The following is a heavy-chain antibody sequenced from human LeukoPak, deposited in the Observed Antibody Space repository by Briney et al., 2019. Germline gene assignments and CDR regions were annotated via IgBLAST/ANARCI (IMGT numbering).Heavy chain of an antibody. CDR1: GGSISSSSYY. Sequence: PSETLSLTCTVSGGSISSSSYYWGWIRQPPGKGLEWIGSIYYSGSTYYNPSLKSRVTISVDTSKNQFSLKLSSVTAADTAVYYCARVRGPDYYDSSGYYPDAFDIWGQGTMVTVSS. J-gene: IGHJ3*02. V-gene: IGHV4-39*01. D-gene: IGHD3-22*01. CDR3: ARVRGPDYYDSSGYYPDAFDI. CDR2: IYYSGST.